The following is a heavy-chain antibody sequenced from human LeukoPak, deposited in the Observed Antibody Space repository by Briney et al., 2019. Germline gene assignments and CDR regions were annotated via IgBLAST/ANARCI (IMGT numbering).Heavy chain of an antibody. D-gene: IGHD3-3*01. J-gene: IGHJ6*02. CDR2: ISAYNGNT. CDR1: GYTFTSYG. Sequence: ASVKVSCKASGYTFTSYGISWVRQAPGQGLEWMGWISAYNGNTNYAQKLQGRVTMTIDTSTSTAYMELRSLRSDDTAVYYCARVTYYDFWSGYYKEGDYYGMDVWGQGTTVTVSS. V-gene: IGHV1-18*01. CDR3: ARVTYYDFWSGYYKEGDYYGMDV.